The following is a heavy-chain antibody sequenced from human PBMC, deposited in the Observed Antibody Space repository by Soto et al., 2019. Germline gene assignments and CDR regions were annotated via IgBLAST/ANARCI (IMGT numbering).Heavy chain of an antibody. D-gene: IGHD1-26*01. CDR2: ISSRPSGATT. Sequence: LRLSCTTSGFSFGDHALSWVRQAPGKGLEWVGFISSRPSGATTRYAASVKDRFTISRDESRGIAYLQMNSLKTEDTAMYYCTRDLGLSSPYYFDFWGQGTLVTVSS. V-gene: IGHV3-49*04. CDR1: GFSFGDHA. J-gene: IGHJ4*02. CDR3: TRDLGLSSPYYFDF.